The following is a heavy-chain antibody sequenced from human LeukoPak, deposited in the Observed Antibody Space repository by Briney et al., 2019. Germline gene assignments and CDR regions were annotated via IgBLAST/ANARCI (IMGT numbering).Heavy chain of an antibody. V-gene: IGHV4-59*11. CDR1: GGSLRSHY. CDR3: ARGALRLGELSLEGYFDY. D-gene: IGHD3-16*02. CDR2: IYYNGLT. J-gene: IGHJ4*02. Sequence: PSETLSLTCTVSGGSLRSHYWTWIRQPPGKGLEWIGYIYYNGLTISNPSLKSRLTISVDTSKNQFSLKLSSVTAADTAVYYCARGALRLGELSLEGYFDYWGQGTLVTVSS.